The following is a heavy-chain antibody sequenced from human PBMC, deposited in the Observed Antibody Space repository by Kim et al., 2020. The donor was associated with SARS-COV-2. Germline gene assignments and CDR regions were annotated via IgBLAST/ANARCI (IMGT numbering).Heavy chain of an antibody. CDR3: ARKGSYSDY. J-gene: IGHJ4*02. V-gene: IGHV4-59*01. Sequence: GSTNYNPSLKSRVTISVDTSKNPFSLKLSSVTAADTAVYYCARKGSYSDYWGQGTLVTVSS. CDR2: GST.